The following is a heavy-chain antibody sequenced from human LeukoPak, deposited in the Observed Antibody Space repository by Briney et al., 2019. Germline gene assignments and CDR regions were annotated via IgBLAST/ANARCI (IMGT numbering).Heavy chain of an antibody. D-gene: IGHD1-26*01. Sequence: ASVKVSCKASGYTFINYGISWVRQAPGQGLEWMGWISADNGNTNYAQKFQGRVTMTTDTSTSTAYMELRSLRSEDTAVYYCATNTVEPQYWGQGTLVTVS. CDR1: GYTFINYG. CDR3: ATNTVEPQY. J-gene: IGHJ4*02. V-gene: IGHV1-18*01. CDR2: ISADNGNT.